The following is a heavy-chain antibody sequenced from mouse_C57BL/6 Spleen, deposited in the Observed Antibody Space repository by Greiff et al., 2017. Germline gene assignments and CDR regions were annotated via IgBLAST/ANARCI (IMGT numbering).Heavy chain of an antibody. CDR3: ARGWVLDY. J-gene: IGHJ2*01. Sequence: QVQLQQPGAELVRPGSSVKLSCKASGYTFTSYWMDWVKQRPGQGLEWIGNIYPSDSETHYNQKFKDKATLTVDKSSSTAYMQLSSLTSEDSAVYYCARGWVLDYWGQGTTLTVSS. V-gene: IGHV1-61*01. D-gene: IGHD1-1*02. CDR1: GYTFTSYW. CDR2: IYPSDSET.